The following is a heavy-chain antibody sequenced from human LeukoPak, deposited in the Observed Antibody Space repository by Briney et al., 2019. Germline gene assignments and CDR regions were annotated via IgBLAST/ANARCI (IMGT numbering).Heavy chain of an antibody. J-gene: IGHJ4*02. D-gene: IGHD3-16*01. CDR3: ARGTAYTEHSFFDY. CDR2: INPNSGDT. CDR1: GYTFTVYY. V-gene: IGHV1-2*02. Sequence: GASVKVSCKASGYTFTVYYLHWVRQPPGQGPEWMGWINPNSGDTNYAQKFQGRVTMTWDTSISTAYMGLSRLKSDDTAIYYCARGTAYTEHSFFDYWGQGTLVTVSS.